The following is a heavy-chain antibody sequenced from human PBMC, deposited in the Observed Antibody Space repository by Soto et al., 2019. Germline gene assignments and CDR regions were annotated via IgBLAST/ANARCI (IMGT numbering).Heavy chain of an antibody. Sequence: QVQLQESGPGLVKPSETLSLTCTVSGGSVSSGAFYWSWIRQHPGKGLEWIGYIHYTGGTYYNPSLKSRIAMSLDASRRQFSMKLTSVTAAYTAVYYCAREGPGTIDFPTCIYYFYYMDVWGRGTTVTVSS. CDR2: IHYTGGT. J-gene: IGHJ6*03. CDR3: AREGPGTIDFPTCIYYFYYMDV. V-gene: IGHV4-31*03. CDR1: GGSVSSGAFY. D-gene: IGHD1-1*01.